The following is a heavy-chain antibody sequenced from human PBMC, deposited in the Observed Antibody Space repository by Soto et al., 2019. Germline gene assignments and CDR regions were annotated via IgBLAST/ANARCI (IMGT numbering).Heavy chain of an antibody. V-gene: IGHV3-23*01. Sequence: EVHLLESGGGLVQPGGSLRLSCAASGFPFTGYVMSWVRQAPGKGLEWVSAISGHGDATFYADSVKGRFTISRDNSKNTLYLHMNSLRAEDTALYYCANSRVSMVRGLIIIPNYWGQGTLVTVSS. CDR3: ANSRVSMVRGLIIIPNY. J-gene: IGHJ4*02. CDR1: GFPFTGYV. D-gene: IGHD3-10*01. CDR2: ISGHGDAT.